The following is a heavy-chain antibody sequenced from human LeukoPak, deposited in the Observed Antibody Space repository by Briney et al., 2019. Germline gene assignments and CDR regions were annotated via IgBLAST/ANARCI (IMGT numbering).Heavy chain of an antibody. Sequence: GRYLRLYCAASGFTFSSYAMSWLRQAPGQGLEWVSAISGSGGSTSYADYVKGRFTISRDKSTNMMYLQMNSLKAADTSDYDCAKNLCMYVWNQGTTVTVSS. CDR1: GFTFSSYA. CDR2: ISGSGGST. CDR3: AKNLCMYV. J-gene: IGHJ6*02. V-gene: IGHV3-23*01.